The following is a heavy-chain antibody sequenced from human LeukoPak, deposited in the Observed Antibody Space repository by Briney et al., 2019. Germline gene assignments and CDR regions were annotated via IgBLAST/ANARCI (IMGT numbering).Heavy chain of an antibody. CDR1: GFTFSSYW. V-gene: IGHV3-74*01. CDR2: INSDGSST. CDR3: ARDWDDTGRYYYYGMDV. J-gene: IGHJ6*02. D-gene: IGHD5-18*01. Sequence: PGGSLRLSCAASGFTFSSYWMHWVRQAPGKGLVWVSRINSDGSSTSYADSVKGRFTTSRDNSKNTLYLQMNSLRAEDTAVYYCARDWDDTGRYYYYGMDVWGQGTTVTVSS.